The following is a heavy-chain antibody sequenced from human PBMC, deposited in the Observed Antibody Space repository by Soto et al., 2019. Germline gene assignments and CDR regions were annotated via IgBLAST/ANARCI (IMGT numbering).Heavy chain of an antibody. CDR3: ARDFSRRGNWFDP. D-gene: IGHD3-10*01. CDR1: GGSISSGGYY. Sequence: QVQLQESGPGLVKPSQTLSLTCTVSGGSISSGGYYWSWIRQHPGKGLEWIGYIYYSGSTYYNPSLKSRVTISADTSKNQFPLKLSSVTAADTAVYYCARDFSRRGNWFDPWGQGTLVTVSS. CDR2: IYYSGST. V-gene: IGHV4-31*03. J-gene: IGHJ5*02.